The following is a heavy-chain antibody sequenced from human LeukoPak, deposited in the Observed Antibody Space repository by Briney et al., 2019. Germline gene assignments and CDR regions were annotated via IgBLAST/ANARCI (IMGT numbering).Heavy chain of an antibody. CDR2: IYSGGST. CDR1: GFTVSSNY. J-gene: IGHJ4*02. CDR3: ARSSIPGDYLLDY. V-gene: IGHV3-66*01. Sequence: GGSLRLSCAASGFTVSSNYMSWVRQAPGKGLEWVSVIYSGGSTYYADSVKGRFTISRDNSKNTLYLQMNSLRAEDTAVYYCARSSIPGDYLLDYWGQGTLVTVSS. D-gene: IGHD4-17*01.